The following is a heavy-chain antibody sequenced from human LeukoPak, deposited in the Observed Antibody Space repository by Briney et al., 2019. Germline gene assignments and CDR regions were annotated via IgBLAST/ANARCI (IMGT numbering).Heavy chain of an antibody. Sequence: GGSLRLSCAASGFTFSSYEMNWVRQAPGKGLEWVSAISGSGGSTYYADSVKGRFTISRDNSKNTLYLQMNSLRAEDTAVYYCAKEPERYYYDSSGYYYAQYYFDYWGQGTLVTVSS. CDR2: ISGSGGST. CDR1: GFTFSSYE. J-gene: IGHJ4*02. CDR3: AKEPERYYYDSSGYYYAQYYFDY. D-gene: IGHD3-22*01. V-gene: IGHV3-23*01.